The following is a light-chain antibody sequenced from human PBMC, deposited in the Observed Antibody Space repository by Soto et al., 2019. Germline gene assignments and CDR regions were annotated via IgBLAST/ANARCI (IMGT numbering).Light chain of an antibody. Sequence: QSVLTQPRSVSGSPGQSVTISCTGTNSDVGGYNYVSWYQQYPGKAPKLMISGVSERPSGVPDRFSGSKSGNTASLTISGLQTEDEAEYFCSTYTDKTYIFGSGTKVTVL. CDR3: STYTDKTYI. J-gene: IGLJ1*01. CDR2: GVS. CDR1: NSDVGGYNY. V-gene: IGLV2-11*01.